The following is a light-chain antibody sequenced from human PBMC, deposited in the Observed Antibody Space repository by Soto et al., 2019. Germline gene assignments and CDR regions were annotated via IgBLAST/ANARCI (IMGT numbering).Light chain of an antibody. J-gene: IGKJ4*01. V-gene: IGKV1-5*03. CDR1: QSISSW. CDR3: QQYRSFSLT. Sequence: DIQMTQSPSTLSASVGDSVTITCLASQSISSWLAWYQQKPGKAPKLLIYKTSNLESGVPSRFSGSGSGTEFSLTISSLQPDDFATYYCQQYRSFSLTFGGGTKV. CDR2: KTS.